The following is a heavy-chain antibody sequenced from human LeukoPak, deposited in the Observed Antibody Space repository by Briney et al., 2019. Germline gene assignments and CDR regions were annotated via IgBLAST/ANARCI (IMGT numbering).Heavy chain of an antibody. V-gene: IGHV4-34*01. J-gene: IGHJ4*02. D-gene: IGHD2-2*01. CDR1: GGSFSGYY. CDR3: ARRGHRGGPPGYCSSTSCYPSRPFDY. CDR2: INDGGST. Sequence: SETLSLTCAVYGGSFSGYYWSWIRQPPGKGLEWIGEINDGGSTNYNPALKSRVTISVDTSKNQFSLKLSSVTAADTAVYYCARRGHRGGPPGYCSSTSCYPSRPFDYWGQGTLVTVSS.